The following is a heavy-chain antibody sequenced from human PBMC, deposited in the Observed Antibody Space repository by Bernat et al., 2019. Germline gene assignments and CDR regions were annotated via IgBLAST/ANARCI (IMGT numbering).Heavy chain of an antibody. V-gene: IGHV3-9*01. CDR2: ISWNSGSI. CDR3: SKDNFTGYSYGANYCGMDV. CDR1: GFTFDDYV. Sequence: EVQLVESGGGLVQPGRSLRLSCAASGFTFDDYVMHWVRQAPGKGLEWVSGISWNSGSIGYADSVKGRFTISSDNAKNSLYLQMNSLRAEDTALYYCSKDNFTGYSYGANYCGMDVWGQGTTVTVSS. D-gene: IGHD5-18*01. J-gene: IGHJ6*02.